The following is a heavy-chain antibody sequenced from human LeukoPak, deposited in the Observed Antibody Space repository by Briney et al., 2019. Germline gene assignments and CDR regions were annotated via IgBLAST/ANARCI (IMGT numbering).Heavy chain of an antibody. Sequence: PGGSLRLSCAASGFTFSSYAMSWVRQAPGKGLEWVSAISGSGGSTYYADSVKGRFTISRDNSKDTLYLQMNSLRAEDTAVYYCAKVSWYNWNDGYFDYWGQGTLVTVSS. J-gene: IGHJ4*02. CDR1: GFTFSSYA. CDR3: AKVSWYNWNDGYFDY. D-gene: IGHD1-1*01. V-gene: IGHV3-23*01. CDR2: ISGSGGST.